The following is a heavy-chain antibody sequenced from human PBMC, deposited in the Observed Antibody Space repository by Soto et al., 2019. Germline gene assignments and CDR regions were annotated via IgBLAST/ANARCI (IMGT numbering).Heavy chain of an antibody. CDR1: GFTFSNAW. Sequence: GSLRLSCAASGFTFSNAWMSWVRQAPGKGLEWVGRIKSKTDGGTTDYAAPVKGRFTISRDDSKNTLYLQMNSLKTEDTAVYYCTTAVVPAATNYYYYGMDVWGQGTTVTVSS. J-gene: IGHJ6*02. CDR2: IKSKTDGGTT. V-gene: IGHV3-15*01. CDR3: TTAVVPAATNYYYYGMDV. D-gene: IGHD2-2*01.